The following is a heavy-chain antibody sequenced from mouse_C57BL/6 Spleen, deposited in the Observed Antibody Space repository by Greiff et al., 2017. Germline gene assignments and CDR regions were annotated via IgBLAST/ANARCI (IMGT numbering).Heavy chain of an antibody. V-gene: IGHV5-17*01. J-gene: IGHJ4*01. D-gene: IGHD1-1*01. CDR1: GFTFSDYG. CDR2: ISSGSSTI. CDR3: AREGFTTVVATDAMDY. Sequence: EVMLVESGEGLVKPGGSLKLSCAASGFTFSDYGMHWVRQAPEKGLEWVAYISSGSSTIYYADTVKGRFTISRDNAKNTLFLQMTSLRSEDTAMYYCAREGFTTVVATDAMDYWGQGTSVTVSS.